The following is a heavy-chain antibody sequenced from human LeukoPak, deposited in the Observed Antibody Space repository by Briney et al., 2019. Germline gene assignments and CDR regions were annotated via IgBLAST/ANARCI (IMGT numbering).Heavy chain of an antibody. V-gene: IGHV1-18*01. Sequence: ASVKFSCKASGYKFIDFGITWVRQAPGQGLEWMGWISGYNGKTNYAQKFQGRVTMTTDTSTSTVYLELRSLRSDDTAVYYCARGGYGGNWFDPWGQGTLVTVSS. CDR1: GYKFIDFG. CDR3: ARGGYGGNWFDP. J-gene: IGHJ5*02. CDR2: ISGYNGKT. D-gene: IGHD4-23*01.